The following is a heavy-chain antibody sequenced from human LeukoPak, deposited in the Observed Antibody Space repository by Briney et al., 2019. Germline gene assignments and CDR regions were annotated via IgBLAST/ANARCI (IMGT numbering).Heavy chain of an antibody. D-gene: IGHD6-13*01. CDR1: GGTFSSYA. CDR2: IIPIFGTA. Sequence: SVKVSCKASGGTFSSYAISWVRQAPGQGLEWMGGIIPIFGTANYAQKFQGRATITTDESTSTAYMELSSLRSEDTAVYYCAGGVLELGSYYYYYMDVWGKGTTVTVSS. J-gene: IGHJ6*03. CDR3: AGGVLELGSYYYYYMDV. V-gene: IGHV1-69*05.